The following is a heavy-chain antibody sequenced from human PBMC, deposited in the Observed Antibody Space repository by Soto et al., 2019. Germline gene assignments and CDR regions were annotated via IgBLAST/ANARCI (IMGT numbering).Heavy chain of an antibody. J-gene: IGHJ4*02. CDR2: ISYDGGNK. Sequence: QVQLVESGGGVVQPGRSLRLSCAASGFTFSSYAMHWVRQAPGKGLEWVAVISYDGGNKYYADSVKGRFTISRDNSKNTRYLQINSLGAEDTAVYYCARPDYGSGSYPDYWGQGTLVTVSS. V-gene: IGHV3-30-3*01. D-gene: IGHD3-10*01. CDR1: GFTFSSYA. CDR3: ARPDYGSGSYPDY.